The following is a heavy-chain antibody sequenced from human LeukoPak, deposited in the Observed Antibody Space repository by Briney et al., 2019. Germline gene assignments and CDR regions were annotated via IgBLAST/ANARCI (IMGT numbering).Heavy chain of an antibody. Sequence: GGSLRLSCTASGFTFGDYAMSLFRQAPGKGLEWVGFIRSKAYGGTTEYAASVKGRFTISRDNAKNSLYLQMNSLRAEDTAVYYCARDWGGVGLRLGELSLVHDYWGQGTLVTVSS. J-gene: IGHJ4*02. V-gene: IGHV3-49*03. CDR2: IRSKAYGGTT. CDR1: GFTFGDYA. D-gene: IGHD3-16*02. CDR3: ARDWGGVGLRLGELSLVHDY.